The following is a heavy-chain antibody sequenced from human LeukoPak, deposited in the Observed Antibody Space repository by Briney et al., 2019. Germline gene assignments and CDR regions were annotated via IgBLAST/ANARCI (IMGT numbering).Heavy chain of an antibody. Sequence: SETLSLTCNVSGGSISSNTYYWGWIRQPPGRGLEWIGTIYYSGSTYSNPSLKSRVTISLDTSKNQISLRVSSMTAADPAVYYCARQASTWKSPHWFDPWGQGALVTVSS. J-gene: IGHJ5*02. CDR1: GGSISSNTYY. CDR3: ARQASTWKSPHWFDP. V-gene: IGHV4-39*01. D-gene: IGHD1-1*01. CDR2: IYYSGST.